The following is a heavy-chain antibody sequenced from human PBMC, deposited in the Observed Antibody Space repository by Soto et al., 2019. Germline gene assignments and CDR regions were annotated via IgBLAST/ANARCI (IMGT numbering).Heavy chain of an antibody. V-gene: IGHV3-33*01. Sequence: GGSLRLSCAASGFTFSSYGMHWVRQAPGKGLEWVAVIWYDGSNKYYADSVKGRFTISRDNSKNTLYLQMNSLRAEDTAVYYCARDRTTNYYGSGSYGYWGQGTLVTVSS. CDR2: IWYDGSNK. D-gene: IGHD3-10*01. J-gene: IGHJ4*02. CDR3: ARDRTTNYYGSGSYGY. CDR1: GFTFSSYG.